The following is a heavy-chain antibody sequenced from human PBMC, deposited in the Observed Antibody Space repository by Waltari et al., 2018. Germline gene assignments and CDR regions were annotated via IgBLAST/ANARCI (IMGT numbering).Heavy chain of an antibody. D-gene: IGHD2-2*01. Sequence: QVQLVQSGAEVKKPGSSVTVSCKASGGTFSSYAISWVRQAPGQGLEWMGGIIPIFGTANYAQKFQGRVTITADESTSTAYMELSSLRSEDTAVYYCARSGYCSSTSCSWDIDYWGQGTLVTVSS. CDR1: GGTFSSYA. CDR2: IIPIFGTA. J-gene: IGHJ4*02. CDR3: ARSGYCSSTSCSWDIDY. V-gene: IGHV1-69*01.